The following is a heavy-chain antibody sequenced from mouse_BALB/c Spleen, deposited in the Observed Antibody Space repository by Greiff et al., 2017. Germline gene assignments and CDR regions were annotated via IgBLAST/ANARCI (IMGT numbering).Heavy chain of an antibody. CDR3: AREGMIRNYFDY. Sequence: QVQLKQSGPELVKPGASVRISCKASGYTFTSYYIHWVKQRPGQGLEWIGWIYPGNVNTKYNEKFKGKATLTANKSSSTAYMQRSSLTSEDSSVYCCAREGMIRNYFDYWGQGTTLTVSS. D-gene: IGHD2-10*02. J-gene: IGHJ2*01. V-gene: IGHV1S56*01. CDR2: IYPGNVNT. CDR1: GYTFTSYY.